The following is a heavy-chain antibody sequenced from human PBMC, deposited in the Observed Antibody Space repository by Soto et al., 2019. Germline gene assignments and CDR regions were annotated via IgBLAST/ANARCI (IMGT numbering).Heavy chain of an antibody. CDR2: IYYSGTT. Sequence: PSETLSLTCAVSGDSISSSNWGGWIRQPPGKGLEWIGYIYYSGTTYYNPSLKSRVTMSVDTSKNQFSLKLTSVTAVDTAVYYCARREIQGPIDYWGQGTLVTVS. CDR3: ARREIQGPIDY. J-gene: IGHJ4*02. D-gene: IGHD1-26*01. V-gene: IGHV4-28*01. CDR1: GDSISSSNW.